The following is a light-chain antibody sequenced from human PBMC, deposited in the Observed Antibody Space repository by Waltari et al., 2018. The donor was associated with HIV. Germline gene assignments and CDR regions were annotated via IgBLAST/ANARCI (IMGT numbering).Light chain of an antibody. V-gene: IGKV1-17*02. CDR2: SVS. J-gene: IGKJ1*01. Sequence: DIQMTQSPSSLSAFVGARVTITCRSSPDIKKNLGCYQHRPGKGPNRLLHSVSALHPGTPPRFRGGGSGTQFFLSIDDLRPEDVATYFCLKHNSVPRTFGQGT. CDR3: LKHNSVPRT. CDR1: PDIKKN.